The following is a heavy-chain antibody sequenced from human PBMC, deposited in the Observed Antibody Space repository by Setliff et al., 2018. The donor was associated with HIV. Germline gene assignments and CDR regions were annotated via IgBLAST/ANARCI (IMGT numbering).Heavy chain of an antibody. CDR3: ARRSIVGVTRGFYYYGLDV. Sequence: PSETLSLTCAVSGYSISSGYYWGWIRQPPGRGLEWIGNIYHSGGTHYNPSLRSRVTISLDTSKTQVSLRLTSVTAADTAVYYCARRSIVGVTRGFYYYGLDVWGQGTTVTVSS. CDR2: IYHSGGT. D-gene: IGHD1-26*01. CDR1: GYSISSGYY. V-gene: IGHV4-38-2*01. J-gene: IGHJ6*02.